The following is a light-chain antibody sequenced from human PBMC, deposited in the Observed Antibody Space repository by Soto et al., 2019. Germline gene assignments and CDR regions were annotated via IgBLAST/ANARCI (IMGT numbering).Light chain of an antibody. J-gene: IGLJ2*01. V-gene: IGLV2-11*01. CDR3: CSYAGSYTLV. CDR2: DVS. Sequence: QSALTQPRSVSGSPGQSVTISCTGTNNNVGGYNYVSWYQQHPGKAPKLMIYDVSKRPSGVPDRFSGSKSGNTASLTISGLQAEDEADYYCCSYAGSYTLVFGGGTKLTVL. CDR1: NNNVGGYNY.